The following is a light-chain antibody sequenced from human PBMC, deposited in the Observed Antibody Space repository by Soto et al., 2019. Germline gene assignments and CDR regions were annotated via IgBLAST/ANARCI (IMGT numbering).Light chain of an antibody. J-gene: IGKJ4*01. CDR2: GAS. CDR3: QQYNNWPPLT. V-gene: IGKV3-15*01. CDR1: QSVSSN. Sequence: EIVMTQSPATLSVSPGERATLSCRASQSVSSNLAWYQQKPGQAPRLLIYGASTRATGIPARFSGSGSGTEFTFTISSLQSEDFAVYYCQQYNNWPPLTFGGGSKVEFK.